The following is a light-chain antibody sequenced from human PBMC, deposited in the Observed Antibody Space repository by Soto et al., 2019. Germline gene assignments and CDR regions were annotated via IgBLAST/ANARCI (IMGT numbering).Light chain of an antibody. CDR2: RIF. CDR1: QSVSGY. J-gene: IGKJ4*01. CDR3: QQRSKWVT. Sequence: EIVMTQSPGTVSVFPGETVTLYCRASQSVSGYLDWFHQKPGQAPRLVLLRIFTRAIGVPARFSGSGSETEFTLTISSLEPEDFAVYYCQQRSKWVTFGRGTKV. V-gene: IGKV3-11*01.